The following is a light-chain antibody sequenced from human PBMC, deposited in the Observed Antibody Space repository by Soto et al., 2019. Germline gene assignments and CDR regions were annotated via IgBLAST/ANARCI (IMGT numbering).Light chain of an antibody. Sequence: DIQMTQSPSSLSASVGDRVTITCQASQDISNYFNWYQQKPGKAPKLLIYDASNLETGVPSRFSGSGSGTDFTFTISSLQPEDIATYYCRQYDNLPVTFGPGTKVDIK. CDR1: QDISNY. CDR2: DAS. J-gene: IGKJ3*01. V-gene: IGKV1-33*01. CDR3: RQYDNLPVT.